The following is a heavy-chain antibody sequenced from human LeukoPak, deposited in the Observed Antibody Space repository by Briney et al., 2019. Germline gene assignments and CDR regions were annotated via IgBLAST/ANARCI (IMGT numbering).Heavy chain of an antibody. D-gene: IGHD3-9*01. CDR1: GYTFTGYY. Sequence: ASVKVSCKASGYTFTGYYMHWVRQAPGQGLEWMGWINPNSGGTNYAQKFQGRVTMTTETSTSTAYMELGSLGSDETAVYYCARVDLLTGYYFFDYWGQGTLVTVSS. CDR3: ARVDLLTGYYFFDY. J-gene: IGHJ4*02. V-gene: IGHV1-2*02. CDR2: INPNSGGT.